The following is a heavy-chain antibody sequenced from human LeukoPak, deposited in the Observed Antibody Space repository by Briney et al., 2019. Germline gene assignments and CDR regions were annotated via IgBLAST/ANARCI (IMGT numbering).Heavy chain of an antibody. V-gene: IGHV1-18*01. CDR2: ISAHNGNT. CDR1: GYTFTSYG. Sequence: ASVKVSCKASGYTFTSYGISWVRQAPGQGLEWMGWISAHNGNTNYAQKLQGRVTMTTDTSTSTAYMELRSLRSDDTAVYYCARDPKIVPDCSSTSCPNNYFDYWGQGTLVTVSS. J-gene: IGHJ4*02. D-gene: IGHD2-2*01. CDR3: ARDPKIVPDCSSTSCPNNYFDY.